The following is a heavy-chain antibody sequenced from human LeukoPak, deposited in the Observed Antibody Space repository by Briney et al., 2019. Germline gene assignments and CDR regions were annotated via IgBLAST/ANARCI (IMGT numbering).Heavy chain of an antibody. Sequence: ASVKVSCKASGYTFTGYYMHWVRHAPGQGLEWMGWINPNSGGTNYAQKFQGRVTMTRDTSISTAYMELSRLRSDDTAVYYCARVGGYFDWLLYYYWGQGTLVTVSS. J-gene: IGHJ4*02. CDR1: GYTFTGYY. D-gene: IGHD3-9*01. CDR3: ARVGGYFDWLLYYY. V-gene: IGHV1-2*02. CDR2: INPNSGGT.